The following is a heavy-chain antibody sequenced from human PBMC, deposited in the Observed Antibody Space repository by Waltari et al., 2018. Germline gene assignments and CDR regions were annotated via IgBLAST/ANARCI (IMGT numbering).Heavy chain of an antibody. J-gene: IGHJ6*02. CDR1: GYTFTSYG. CDR3: ARLGPVQNYYYYYGMDV. V-gene: IGHV1-18*01. CDR2: ISTYKGNT. Sequence: QVQLVQSGAEVKKPGASVTVSCKAAGYTFTSYGICWVRPGPGKGLEWMGWISTYKGNTNYAQKLQGRVTMTTDTSTSTAYMELRSLRSDDTAVYYCARLGPVQNYYYYYGMDVWGQGTTVTVSS.